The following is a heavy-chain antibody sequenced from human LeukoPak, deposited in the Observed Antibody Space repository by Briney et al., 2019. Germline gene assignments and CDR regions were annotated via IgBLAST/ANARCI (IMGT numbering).Heavy chain of an antibody. CDR3: ARDKYGDNSNAFDI. CDR1: GFTFSSYW. J-gene: IGHJ3*02. V-gene: IGHV3-74*01. Sequence: GVSLRLSCAASGFTFSSYWMHWVPQVPGKGLVWVSRLGTDGSSTTYADYVQGRFTISRDNAKNTLYLQKNSLRAEDTAVYYCARDKYGDNSNAFDIWGQGTLVTVSS. CDR2: LGTDGSST. D-gene: IGHD4-23*01.